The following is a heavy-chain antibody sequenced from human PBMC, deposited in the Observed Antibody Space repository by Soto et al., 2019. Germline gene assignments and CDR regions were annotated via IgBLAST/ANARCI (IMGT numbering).Heavy chain of an antibody. CDR3: ASLYCSGGSCYYYYYYMDV. CDR1: GGSISSSSYY. J-gene: IGHJ6*03. V-gene: IGHV4-39*01. Sequence: SETLSLTCTVSGGSISSSSYYWGWIRQPPGKGLEWIGSIYYSGSTYYNPSLKSRVTISVDTSKNQFSLKLSSVTAADTAVYYCASLYCSGGSCYYYYYYMDVWGKGTTVTVSS. D-gene: IGHD2-15*01. CDR2: IYYSGST.